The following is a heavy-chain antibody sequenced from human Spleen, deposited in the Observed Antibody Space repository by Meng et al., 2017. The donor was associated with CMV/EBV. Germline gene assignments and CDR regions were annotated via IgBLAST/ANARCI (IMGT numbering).Heavy chain of an antibody. D-gene: IGHD2-15*01. CDR1: GFNFANYA. CDR2: IQYDGSNK. Sequence: GESLKISCAASGFNFANYAMTWIRQAPGKGPEWVAFIQYDGSNKYYADSVKGRFTISRDDSRNTLYLHLNSLRSEDTALYHCATVVAPGSTWGQGTLVTVSS. CDR3: ATVVAPGST. V-gene: IGHV3-30*02. J-gene: IGHJ4*02.